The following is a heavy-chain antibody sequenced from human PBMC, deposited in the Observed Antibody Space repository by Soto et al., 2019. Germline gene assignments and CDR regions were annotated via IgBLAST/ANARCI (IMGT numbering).Heavy chain of an antibody. D-gene: IGHD3-9*01. CDR1: GGTFSSYT. CDR3: ARDGTTYYDILTGSNGMDV. V-gene: IGHV1-69*08. J-gene: IGHJ6*02. Sequence: QVQLVQSGAEVKKPGSSVKVSCKASGGTFSSYTISWVRQAPGQGLEWMGRIIPILGIANYAQKFQGRVTITADKSASTAYMELRSLRSEDTAVYYCARDGTTYYDILTGSNGMDVWGQGTTVTVSS. CDR2: IIPILGIA.